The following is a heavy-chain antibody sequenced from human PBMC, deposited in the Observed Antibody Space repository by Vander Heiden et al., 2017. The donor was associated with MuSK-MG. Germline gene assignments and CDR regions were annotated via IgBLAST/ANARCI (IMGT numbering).Heavy chain of an antibody. D-gene: IGHD3-9*01. Sequence: EVQLVEAEGGLVEPGGPGRLACAASGCGCRSALMSWIRKVPGKGREWVGRIKSKTDGGTTDYAAPVKGRFTISRDDSKNTLYLQMNSLKTEDTAMYYCTTDPPEFPLYYDILMGGSEDYWGQGTLVTVSS. CDR3: TTDPPEFPLYYDILMGGSEDY. J-gene: IGHJ4*02. V-gene: IGHV3-15*01. CDR2: IKSKTDGGTT. CDR1: GCGCRSAL.